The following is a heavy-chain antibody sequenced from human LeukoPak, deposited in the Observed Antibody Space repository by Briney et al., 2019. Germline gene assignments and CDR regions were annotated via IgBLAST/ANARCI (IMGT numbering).Heavy chain of an antibody. D-gene: IGHD3-22*01. V-gene: IGHV4-4*07. CDR2: IYTSGST. Sequence: SETLSLTCTVSGGSISSYYWGWIRQPAGKGLEWIGRIYTSGSTNPSLKSRVTMSVDTSKNQFSLKLSSVTAADTAVYYCARVTYDSSGKSLIIDYWGQGTLVTVSS. CDR3: ARVTYDSSGKSLIIDY. CDR1: GGSISSYY. J-gene: IGHJ4*02.